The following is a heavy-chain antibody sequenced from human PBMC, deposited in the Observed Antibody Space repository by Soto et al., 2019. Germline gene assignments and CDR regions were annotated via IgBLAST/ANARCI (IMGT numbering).Heavy chain of an antibody. CDR2: IIPIFGTA. Sequence: QVQLVQSGAEVKKPGSSVKVSCKASGGTFSSYAISWVRQAPGQGLERMGGIIPIFGTANYAQKFQGRVTITADESTSTAYMELSSLRAEDTAVYYCARAADRIAVAGTSTPFDYWGQGTLVTVSS. CDR1: GGTFSSYA. D-gene: IGHD6-19*01. V-gene: IGHV1-69*01. CDR3: ARAADRIAVAGTSTPFDY. J-gene: IGHJ4*02.